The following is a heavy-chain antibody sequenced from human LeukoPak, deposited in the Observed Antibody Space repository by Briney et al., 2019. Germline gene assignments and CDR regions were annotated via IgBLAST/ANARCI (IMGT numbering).Heavy chain of an antibody. CDR1: EFAFDDYG. CDR3: ANSAAVGTFY. J-gene: IGHJ4*02. V-gene: IGHV3-20*04. D-gene: IGHD6-13*01. Sequence: GGSLRLSCAASEFAFDDYGMSWVRQAPGKGLEWVSGINWNGGSTGYVDSVKGRFTISRDNAKNSVYLEMNSLRAEDTAIYYCANSAAVGTFYWGQGTLVTVSS. CDR2: INWNGGST.